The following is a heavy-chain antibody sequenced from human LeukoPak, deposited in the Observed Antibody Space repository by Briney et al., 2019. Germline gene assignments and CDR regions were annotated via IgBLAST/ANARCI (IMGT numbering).Heavy chain of an antibody. Sequence: PSETLSLTCSVSGFSVSTYYWTWIRQPAGKGLEWIGRIYPSGTTHYNPSLKRRVTMSVDTSKNQFSLKLSSVTAADTAVYYCARFSRDGFDYWGQGTLVTVSS. CDR3: ARFSRDGFDY. CDR2: IYPSGTT. D-gene: IGHD5-24*01. CDR1: GFSVSTYY. J-gene: IGHJ4*02. V-gene: IGHV4-4*07.